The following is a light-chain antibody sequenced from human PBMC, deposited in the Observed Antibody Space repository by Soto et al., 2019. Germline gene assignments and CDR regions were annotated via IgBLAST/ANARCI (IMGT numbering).Light chain of an antibody. CDR2: AAS. CDR1: QKLSRY. CDR3: QQRYSILPFT. J-gene: IGKJ4*01. V-gene: IGKV1-39*01. Sequence: DIQMTQSPSSLSASVGDRVTITCRASQKLSRYLDWYQQKPWEAPKLLIYAASNLQSGVPSRFSGSGSGTDFTLSISSLQPEDSATYFCQQRYSILPFTFGGGTKVEIK.